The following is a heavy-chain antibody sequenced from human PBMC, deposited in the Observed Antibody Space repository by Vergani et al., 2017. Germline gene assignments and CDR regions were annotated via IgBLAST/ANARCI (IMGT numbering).Heavy chain of an antibody. Sequence: EVQLVESGGGVVRPGGSLRLSCAASGFTFDDYGMSWVRQDPGKGLEWVSGINWNGGSTGYADSVKGRFTISRDNAKNSLYLQMNSLRAEDTAVYYCARDRAEMATIGGVRGKPLDYWGQGTLVTVSS. J-gene: IGHJ4*02. V-gene: IGHV3-20*04. CDR3: ARDRAEMATIGGVRGKPLDY. D-gene: IGHD5-24*01. CDR1: GFTFDDYG. CDR2: INWNGGST.